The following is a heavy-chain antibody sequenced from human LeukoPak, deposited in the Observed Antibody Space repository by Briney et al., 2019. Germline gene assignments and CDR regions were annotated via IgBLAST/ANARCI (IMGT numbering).Heavy chain of an antibody. CDR2: INPNTGGT. CDR3: ATQRGSYLWGTDFDY. CDR1: GYTFTGYY. Sequence: ASVKVSCKASGYTFTGYYMHWVRQAPGQGLEWMGWINPNTGGTNYAQKFQGRVTMTRDTSISTAYMELSRLRSDDTAVYYCATQRGSYLWGTDFDYWGQGTLVTVSS. V-gene: IGHV1-2*02. D-gene: IGHD3-16*01. J-gene: IGHJ4*02.